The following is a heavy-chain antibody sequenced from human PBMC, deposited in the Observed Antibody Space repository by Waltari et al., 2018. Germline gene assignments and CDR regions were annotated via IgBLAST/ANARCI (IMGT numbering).Heavy chain of an antibody. CDR1: GFTFSSYA. D-gene: IGHD6-13*01. V-gene: IGHV3-23*01. Sequence: EVQLLESGGDLVQPGGSLRLSCAASGFTFSSYAMSWVRQAPGKGLEWVSAISGSGGSTYYADSVKGRFTISRDNSKNTLYLQMNSLRAEDTAVYYCAKLPQYSSSRNIDYWGQGTLVTVSS. J-gene: IGHJ4*02. CDR2: ISGSGGST. CDR3: AKLPQYSSSRNIDY.